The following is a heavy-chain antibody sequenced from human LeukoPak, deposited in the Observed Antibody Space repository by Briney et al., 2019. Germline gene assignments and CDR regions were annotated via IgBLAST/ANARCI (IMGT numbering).Heavy chain of an antibody. CDR1: GGSISSSNW. CDR2: IYHSGST. D-gene: IGHD6-13*01. J-gene: IGHJ4*02. CDR3: ARWYVAAAGYIFDY. Sequence: SGTLSLTCAVSGGSISSSNWWSWVRHPPGKGLEWIGEIYHSGSTTYNPSLKSRVTISVDKSKNQFSLKLSSVTAADTAVYYCARWYVAAAGYIFDYWGQGTLVTVSS. V-gene: IGHV4-4*02.